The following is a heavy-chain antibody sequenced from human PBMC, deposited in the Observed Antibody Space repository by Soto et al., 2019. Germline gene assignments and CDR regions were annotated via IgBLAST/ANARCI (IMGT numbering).Heavy chain of an antibody. V-gene: IGHV1-18*01. J-gene: IGHJ4*02. D-gene: IGHD3-16*01. CDR3: ARDWFGIDY. CDR1: GYTFTSYG. Sequence: QVQLVQSGAEVKKPGASVKVSCKASGYTFTSYGISWVRQAPGQGLEWMGWINPYNGNTNYAQKLQGRVTMTTHTSTNTAYMELRSLISDDTAVYYCARDWFGIDYWCQGTLVTVSS. CDR2: INPYNGNT.